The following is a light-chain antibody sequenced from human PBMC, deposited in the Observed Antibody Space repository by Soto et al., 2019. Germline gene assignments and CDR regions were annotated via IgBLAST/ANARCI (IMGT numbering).Light chain of an antibody. Sequence: ALTQPASVSGSPGQSITISCTGTSSDVGAYNHVAWYQQHPGKAPKFMIYEVSNRPSGVSNRFSGSKSGNTASLTISGLQAEDEADYYCISYTGSSTSYVFGTGTKVTVL. V-gene: IGLV2-14*01. CDR3: ISYTGSSTSYV. J-gene: IGLJ1*01. CDR1: SSDVGAYNH. CDR2: EVS.